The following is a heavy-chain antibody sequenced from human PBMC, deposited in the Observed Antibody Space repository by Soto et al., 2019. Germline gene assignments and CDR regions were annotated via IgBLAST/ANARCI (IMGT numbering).Heavy chain of an antibody. Sequence: SEALSLRWTVSGGSISSGGYYWSCLRQHPRKGLESIGYIYNSRSTYYNPSLKSRITISVATSKIQFSLKLSTVTAAYIAVYFCAIAKCSGGSCSPLDYWGRGTVDTVSS. V-gene: IGHV4-31*02. CDR1: GGSISSGGYY. J-gene: IGHJ4*02. CDR2: IYNSRST. CDR3: AIAKCSGGSCSPLDY. D-gene: IGHD2-15*01.